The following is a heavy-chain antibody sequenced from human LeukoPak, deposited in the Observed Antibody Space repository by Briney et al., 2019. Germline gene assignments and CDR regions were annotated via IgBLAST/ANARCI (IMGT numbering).Heavy chain of an antibody. Sequence: SETLSLTCTVSGGSICINYWSWIRHPPGKGLEWIGYVRYGGSTHYNPSFQSRVTISVDTSKNQFSLKLSSVPAADTAVYYCARDVTPATVWGQGTLVAVS. J-gene: IGHJ4*02. CDR2: VRYGGST. D-gene: IGHD3-16*01. CDR3: ARDVTPATV. CDR1: GGSICINY. V-gene: IGHV4-59*01.